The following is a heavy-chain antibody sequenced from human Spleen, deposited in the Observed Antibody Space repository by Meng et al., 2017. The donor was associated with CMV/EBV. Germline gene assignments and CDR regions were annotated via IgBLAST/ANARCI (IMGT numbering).Heavy chain of an antibody. D-gene: IGHD3-10*01. V-gene: IGHV3-49*04. CDR2: IRNKTRGGTA. CDR1: GFTFSSYE. CDR3: ARGSGSPEH. J-gene: IGHJ1*01. Sequence: GESLKISCAASGFTFSSYEMNWVRQAPGKRLEWIGFIRNKTRGGTAEYAASVKGRFSILRDDSKSIAYLQLDSVKTEDTGVYFCARGSGSPEHWGQGTLVTVSS.